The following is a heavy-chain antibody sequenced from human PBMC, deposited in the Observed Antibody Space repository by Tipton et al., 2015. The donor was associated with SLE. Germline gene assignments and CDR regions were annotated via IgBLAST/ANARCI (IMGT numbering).Heavy chain of an antibody. CDR1: GVYISRSNYY. D-gene: IGHD2-8*01. CDR3: ARHDTNYGRNWFDP. Sequence: TLYLTCTVPGVYISRSNYYWDWIRQPPGKGPEWIGRITNNGKTYYIPSLQSRVTMSVDTSKNHFSLKLSSVTAADTAVYYCARHDTNYGRNWFDPWGQGTLVTVSS. V-gene: IGHV4-39*01. J-gene: IGHJ5*02. CDR2: ITNNGKT.